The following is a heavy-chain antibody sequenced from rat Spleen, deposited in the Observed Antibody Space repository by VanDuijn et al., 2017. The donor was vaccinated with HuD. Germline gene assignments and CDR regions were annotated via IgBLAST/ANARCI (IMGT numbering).Heavy chain of an antibody. V-gene: IGHV5-20*01. D-gene: IGHD1-5*01. CDR2: ITNTGGST. J-gene: IGHJ2*01. Sequence: EVQLVESDGGLVQPGRSLKLSCAASGFTFSDYYMAWVRQAPTKGLEWVASITNTGGSTYYPDSVKGRFTISRDNAKSTLYLQMNDLRSEDTATYYCTRDKSNIGTPYYFDYWGQGVMVTVSS. CDR1: GFTFSDYY. CDR3: TRDKSNIGTPYYFDY.